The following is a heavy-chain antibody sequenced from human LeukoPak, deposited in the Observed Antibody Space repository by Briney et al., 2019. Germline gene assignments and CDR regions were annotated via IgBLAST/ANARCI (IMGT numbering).Heavy chain of an antibody. CDR3: AKPKDAFDI. Sequence: PGGSLRLSCAASGFTFSDYAMNWVRQAPGKGLEWVSGISSNSGCIGYADSVKGRFTISRDNAKNSLYLQMNSLRAEDMALYYCAKPKDAFDIWGQGTMVTVSS. CDR1: GFTFSDYA. V-gene: IGHV3-9*03. J-gene: IGHJ3*02. CDR2: ISSNSGCI.